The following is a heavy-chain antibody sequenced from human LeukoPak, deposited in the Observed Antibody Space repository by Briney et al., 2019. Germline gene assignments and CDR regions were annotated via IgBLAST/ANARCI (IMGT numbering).Heavy chain of an antibody. CDR1: GGSISSYY. CDR2: IYYSGST. J-gene: IGHJ3*02. V-gene: IGHV4-59*08. Sequence: SETLSLTCTVSGGSISSYYWSWIRQPPGKGLEWIGYIYYSGSTNYNPSLKSRVTISVDTSKNQFSLKPSSVTAADTAVYYCARNTALGAFDIWGQGTMVTVSS. CDR3: ARNTALGAFDI. D-gene: IGHD5-18*01.